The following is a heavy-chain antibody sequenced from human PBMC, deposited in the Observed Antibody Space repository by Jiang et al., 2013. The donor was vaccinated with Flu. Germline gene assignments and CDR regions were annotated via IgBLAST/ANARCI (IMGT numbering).Heavy chain of an antibody. CDR2: ISGSGGST. J-gene: IGHJ4*02. CDR1: GFIFSSYA. CDR3: ANGRTSTPMYYFDS. Sequence: VQLVESGGGLVQPGESLRLSCAASGFIFSSYAMTWVRQAPGKGLEWVSAISGSGGSTYYADSVKGRFTISRDNSKNTLYLQMNSLRAEDTAVYYCANGRTSTPMYYFDSWGQGTLVTVSS. D-gene: IGHD1-7*01. V-gene: IGHV3-23*04.